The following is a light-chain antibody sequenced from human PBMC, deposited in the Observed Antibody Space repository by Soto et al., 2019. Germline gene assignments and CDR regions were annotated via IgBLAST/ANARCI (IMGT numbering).Light chain of an antibody. CDR2: GAS. J-gene: IGKJ1*01. CDR3: QQYNTWPLT. Sequence: EIVLTQSPATLSVSPGERATLSCRASQSVSSDLAWYQQKPGQAPRLLIYGASTRATGIPSRFNGSGSGTEFTLTISSLQSEDFVVYSCQQYNTWPLTFGQGTKVEIK. V-gene: IGKV3-15*01. CDR1: QSVSSD.